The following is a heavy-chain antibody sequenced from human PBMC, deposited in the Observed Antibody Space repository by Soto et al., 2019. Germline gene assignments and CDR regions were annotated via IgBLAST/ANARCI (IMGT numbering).Heavy chain of an antibody. CDR3: ARGGDYYYGLEV. CDR2: ISAFNGQT. J-gene: IGHJ6*01. Sequence: ASVKVSCKASGYTFTSYGVSWVGQAPGQGLEWMGWISAFNGQTNYIQKVQGRVTLTTEASTSTAYMELRSLRSDDTAVYYCARGGDYYYGLEVLGQGTTVNVSS. D-gene: IGHD3-16*01. V-gene: IGHV1-18*01. CDR1: GYTFTSYG.